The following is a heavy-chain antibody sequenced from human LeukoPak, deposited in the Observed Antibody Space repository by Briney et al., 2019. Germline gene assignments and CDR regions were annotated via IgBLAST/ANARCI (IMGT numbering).Heavy chain of an antibody. J-gene: IGHJ4*02. Sequence: ASVKVSCKASGYTFTGYYMHWVRQAPGQGLEWMGWINPNSGGTNYAQKFQGRVTMTRDTSISTAYMELSRLRSDDTAVYYCARDGDGAQKTATICGYWGQGTLVTVSS. CDR2: INPNSGGT. CDR3: ARDGDGAQKTATICGY. CDR1: GYTFTGYY. D-gene: IGHD5-12*01. V-gene: IGHV1-2*02.